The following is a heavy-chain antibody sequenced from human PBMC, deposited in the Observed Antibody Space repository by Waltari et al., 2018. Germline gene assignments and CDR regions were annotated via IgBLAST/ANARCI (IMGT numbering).Heavy chain of an antibody. CDR2: INHSGST. CDR1: GYS. D-gene: IGHD3-10*01. CDR3: ARDGRGFNYGSGTYNY. J-gene: IGHJ4*02. Sequence: GYSWTWIRQTPGKGLEWIGEINHSGSTNYRSSLKSRVTISLDASNNQFSLKLSSVTAADTAIYYCARDGRGFNYGSGTYNYWGQGTLVTVSS. V-gene: IGHV4-34*01.